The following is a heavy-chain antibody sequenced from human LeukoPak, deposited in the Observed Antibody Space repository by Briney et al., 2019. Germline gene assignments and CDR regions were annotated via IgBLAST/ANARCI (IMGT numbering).Heavy chain of an antibody. J-gene: IGHJ4*02. Sequence: GGSLRLSCAASGFTISSYWMSWVRQAPGEGLEWVANINQDGSEKYYVDSVKGRSTISGDNAKNSLYLQMSSLRAEDTAVYYCARIGAGITIDYWGQGTLVTVSS. D-gene: IGHD6-13*01. CDR3: ARIGAGITIDY. CDR1: GFTISSYW. CDR2: INQDGSEK. V-gene: IGHV3-7*05.